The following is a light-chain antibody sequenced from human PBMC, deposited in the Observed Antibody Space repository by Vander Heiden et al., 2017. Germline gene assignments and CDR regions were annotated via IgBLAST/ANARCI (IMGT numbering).Light chain of an antibody. CDR3: QQYYSIAYT. J-gene: IGKJ2*01. V-gene: IGKV4-1*01. Sequence: DIVMTQSPDSLPVSLGERATINCKSSRSVLYSSNNKNYLAWYQQKPGQPPKLLIYWASTRESGVPDRFSGSGSGTDFTLTISSLQAEDVAVYYCQQYYSIAYTFGQGTKLEIK. CDR1: RSVLYSSNNKNY. CDR2: WAS.